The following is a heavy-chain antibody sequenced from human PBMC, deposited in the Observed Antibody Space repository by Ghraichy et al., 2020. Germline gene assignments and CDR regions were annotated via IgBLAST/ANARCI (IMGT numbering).Heavy chain of an antibody. V-gene: IGHV1-2*06. CDR2: INPETGDT. Sequence: ASVKVSCKASGYTFIGYYINWLRQAPGQGLEWMGRINPETGDTIYAQRFHGGVTMTRDTSITTAYMEMTSLTSDDTAVYFCAIAASSSSDFDYWGQGTLVTVSS. CDR3: AIAASSSSDFDY. J-gene: IGHJ4*02. CDR1: GYTFIGYY. D-gene: IGHD6-6*01.